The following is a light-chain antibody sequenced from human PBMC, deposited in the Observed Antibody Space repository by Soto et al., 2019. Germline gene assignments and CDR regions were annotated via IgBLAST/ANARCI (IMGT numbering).Light chain of an antibody. J-gene: IGKJ5*01. CDR2: TAS. Sequence: DIQMTQSPSSLSASVGDRVSITCRAGQSISSFLNWYQQKPGKAPKLLIYTASNLHSGVPSRFSGSESGTDFTLTITSLQPEDFATYYCQQSYSTPITFGQGTRLEIK. CDR1: QSISSF. CDR3: QQSYSTPIT. V-gene: IGKV1-39*01.